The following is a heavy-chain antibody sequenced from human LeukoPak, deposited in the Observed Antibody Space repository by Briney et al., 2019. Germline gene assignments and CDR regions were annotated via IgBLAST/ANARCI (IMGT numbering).Heavy chain of an antibody. CDR3: LLGYCSSTSCQHDAFDI. V-gene: IGHV3-74*01. CDR1: GFTFSSYW. D-gene: IGHD2-2*01. Sequence: GGSLRLSCAASGFTFSSYWMHWVRQAPGKGLVWVSRINSDGSSTSYADSVKGRFTISRDNPKNTLYLQMNSLRAEDTAVYYCLLGYCSSTSCQHDAFDIWGQGTMVTVSS. CDR2: INSDGSST. J-gene: IGHJ3*02.